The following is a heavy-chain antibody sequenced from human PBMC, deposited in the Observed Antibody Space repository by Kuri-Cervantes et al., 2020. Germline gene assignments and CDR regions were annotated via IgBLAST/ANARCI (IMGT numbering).Heavy chain of an antibody. V-gene: IGHV3-23*01. CDR2: ISGSDGST. J-gene: IGHJ3*02. D-gene: IGHD3-10*01. CDR3: TTDPLSGFGELTI. Sequence: GESLKISCAASGFTFSSYAMSWVRQAPGKGLEWVSAISGSDGSTYYADSVKGRFTISRDNSKNTLYLQLNSLKTEDTGVYYCTTDPLSGFGELTIWGQGTMVTVSS. CDR1: GFTFSSYA.